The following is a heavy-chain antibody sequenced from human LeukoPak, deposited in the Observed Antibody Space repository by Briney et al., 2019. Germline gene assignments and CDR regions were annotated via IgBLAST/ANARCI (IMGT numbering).Heavy chain of an antibody. CDR2: IKQDGSEK. D-gene: IGHD5-12*01. CDR1: GFTFSSYW. CDR3: ARDSGYEWFDY. Sequence: PGGSLRLSCAASGFTFSSYWTSWVRQAPGKGLEWVANIKQDGSEKYYVDSVKGRFTISRDNAKNSLYLQMNSLRAEDTAVYYCARDSGYEWFDYWGQGTLVTVSS. J-gene: IGHJ4*02. V-gene: IGHV3-7*01.